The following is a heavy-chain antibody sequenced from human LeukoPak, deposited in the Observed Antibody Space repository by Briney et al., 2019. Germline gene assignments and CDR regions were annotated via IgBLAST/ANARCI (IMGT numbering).Heavy chain of an antibody. Sequence: SETLSLTCAVYGGSFSGYYWGWIRQPPGKGLEWIGSIYYSGSTYYNPSLKSRVTISVDTSKNQFSLKLSSVTAADTAVYYCARQHYCSGGSCYPEYFDYWGQGTLVTVSS. J-gene: IGHJ4*02. CDR3: ARQHYCSGGSCYPEYFDY. V-gene: IGHV4-39*01. CDR2: IYYSGST. D-gene: IGHD2-15*01. CDR1: GGSFSGYY.